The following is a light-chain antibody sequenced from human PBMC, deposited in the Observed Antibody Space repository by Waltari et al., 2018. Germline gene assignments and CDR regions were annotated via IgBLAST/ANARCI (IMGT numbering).Light chain of an antibody. CDR3: CSYAGYSTYV. Sequence: QSALTQPASVSGSPGQSITISCPGTSSDVGGYRLVHWYQQHPGKAPKLILYEDRNRPSGVSDRFSGSTSGNTASLTISGLQAEDEADYFCCSYAGYSTYVFGTGTKVTVL. V-gene: IGLV2-23*01. CDR2: EDR. CDR1: SSDVGGYRL. J-gene: IGLJ1*01.